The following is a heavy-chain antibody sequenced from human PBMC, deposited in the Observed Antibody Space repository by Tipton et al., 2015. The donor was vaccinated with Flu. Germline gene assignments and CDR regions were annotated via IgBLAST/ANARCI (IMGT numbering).Heavy chain of an antibody. CDR3: ARWDYYDTSGYGDWYFDL. D-gene: IGHD3-22*01. CDR2: IYYSGST. Sequence: LRLSCTVSGGSISSSSYYWGWIRQPPGKGLAWIGSIYYSGSTYYNPSLKSRVTISVDTSKNQFSLKLSSVTAADTAVYYCARWDYYDTSGYGDWYFDLWGRGTLVTVSS. V-gene: IGHV4-39*07. J-gene: IGHJ2*01. CDR1: GGSISSSSYY.